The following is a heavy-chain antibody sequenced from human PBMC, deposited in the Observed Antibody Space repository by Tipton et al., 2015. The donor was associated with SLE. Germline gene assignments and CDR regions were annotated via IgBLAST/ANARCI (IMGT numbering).Heavy chain of an antibody. J-gene: IGHJ4*02. CDR1: GYSISSGYY. Sequence: TLSLTCTVSGYSISSGYYWGWIRQPPGKGLEWIGSLHHSGSTYYKPSLKSRVTISEDTSKNQFSLKLSSVTAADTAVYYCASRPDYFDYWGQGTLVTVSS. V-gene: IGHV4-38-2*02. D-gene: IGHD6-6*01. CDR3: ASRPDYFDY. CDR2: LHHSGST.